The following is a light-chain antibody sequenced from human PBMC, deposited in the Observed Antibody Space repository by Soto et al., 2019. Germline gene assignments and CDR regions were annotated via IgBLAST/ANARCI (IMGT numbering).Light chain of an antibody. V-gene: IGKV1-39*01. J-gene: IGKJ1*01. Sequence: DIQMTQSPSSLSASVGDRVRITCRASENIPGYVHWYQQRLGQATKLLIYAASRLQSGVSSRFSGSESRTEFTLTISSLQREDSATYYCQQSYNVPRTFGQGTKVDI. CDR2: AAS. CDR1: ENIPGY. CDR3: QQSYNVPRT.